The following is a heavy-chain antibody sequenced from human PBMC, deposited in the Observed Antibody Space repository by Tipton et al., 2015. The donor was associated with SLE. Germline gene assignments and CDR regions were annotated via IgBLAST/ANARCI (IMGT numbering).Heavy chain of an antibody. J-gene: IGHJ5*02. V-gene: IGHV4-61*02. CDR2: ISSTGST. CDR3: ARDPGARVFDQ. CDR1: GVSISSSRYYSS. Sequence: TLSLTCTVSGVSISSSRYYSSWSWIRQSAGKGLEWIGRISSTGSTNYNPSLKSRVTMSVDTSKNQFSLKLSSVTAADTAVYYCARDPGARVFDQWGQGTLVTVSS.